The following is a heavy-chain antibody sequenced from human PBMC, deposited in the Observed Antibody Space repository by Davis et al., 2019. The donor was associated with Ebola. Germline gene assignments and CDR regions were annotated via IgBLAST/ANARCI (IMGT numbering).Heavy chain of an antibody. Sequence: GESLKISCAASGFTFSSYSMNWVRQAPGKGLEWVSSITSSSSYIYYADSVEGRFTISRDNAKNSLYLQMNSLRDEDTAVYYCARGTGDFWSGQDWYFDLWGRGTLVTVSS. J-gene: IGHJ2*01. D-gene: IGHD3-3*01. CDR3: ARGTGDFWSGQDWYFDL. CDR1: GFTFSSYS. CDR2: ITSSSSYI. V-gene: IGHV3-21*01.